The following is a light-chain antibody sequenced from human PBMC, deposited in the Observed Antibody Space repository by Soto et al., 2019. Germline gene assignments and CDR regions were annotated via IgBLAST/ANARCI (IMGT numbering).Light chain of an antibody. CDR3: AVWDASLTGWV. V-gene: IGLV1-47*01. J-gene: IGLJ3*02. CDR1: SSNIGSHY. Sequence: QSVLTQPPSASGTPGQSLTISCAGSSSNIGSHYVYWYQHLPGTAPKLLIFRDGQRPSGVPDRFFGSKSGTSAFLAISGLRSEDEAHYYCAVWDASLTGWVFGGGTKVTVL. CDR2: RDG.